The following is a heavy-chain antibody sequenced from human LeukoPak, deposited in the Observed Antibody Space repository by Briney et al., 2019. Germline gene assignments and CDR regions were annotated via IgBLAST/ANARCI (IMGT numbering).Heavy chain of an antibody. D-gene: IGHD3-3*01. CDR1: GFTFSSYS. CDR3: ARMPSGYDFWRYYYYYYGMDV. CDR2: ISSSSSYI. Sequence: PGGSLRLSCAASGFTFSSYSMNWVRQAPGKGLEWVSSISSSSSYIYYADSVKGRFTISRDNAKNSLYLQMNSLRAEDTAVYYCARMPSGYDFWRYYYYYYGMDVWGQGTTVTVSS. V-gene: IGHV3-21*01. J-gene: IGHJ6*02.